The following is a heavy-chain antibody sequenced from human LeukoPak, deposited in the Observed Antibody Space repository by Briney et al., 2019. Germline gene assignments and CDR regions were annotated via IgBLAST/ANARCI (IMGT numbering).Heavy chain of an antibody. Sequence: GGSLRLSCAASGFTFSSYWMHWVRQAPGKGPLWVSHINGDGSTTNYADSVKGRFTIFRDNAKNTLYLQMNSLRAEDTAVYYCAEAASVRGVSYWGQGTLVTVSS. D-gene: IGHD3-10*01. CDR2: INGDGSTT. V-gene: IGHV3-74*01. CDR3: AEAASVRGVSY. CDR1: GFTFSSYW. J-gene: IGHJ4*02.